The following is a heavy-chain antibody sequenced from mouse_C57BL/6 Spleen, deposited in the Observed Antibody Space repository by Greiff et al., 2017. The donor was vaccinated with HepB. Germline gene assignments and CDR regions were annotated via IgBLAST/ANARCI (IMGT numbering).Heavy chain of an antibody. CDR3: ARVGYAGDY. V-gene: IGHV3-6*01. D-gene: IGHD3-1*01. J-gene: IGHJ2*01. CDR1: GYSITSGYY. CDR2: ISYDGSN. Sequence: VQLQQSGPGLVKPSQSLSLTCSVTGYSITSGYYWNWIRQFPGNKLEWMGYISYDGSNNYNPSLKNRISITRDTSKNQFFLKLNSVTTEDTATYYCARVGYAGDYWGQGTTLTVSS.